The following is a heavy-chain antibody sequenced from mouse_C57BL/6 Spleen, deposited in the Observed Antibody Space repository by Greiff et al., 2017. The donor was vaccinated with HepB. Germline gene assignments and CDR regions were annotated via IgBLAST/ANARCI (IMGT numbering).Heavy chain of an antibody. J-gene: IGHJ3*01. CDR1: GYSITSGYD. D-gene: IGHD2-4*01. CDR2: ISYSGST. Sequence: EVQGVESGPGMVKPSQSLSLTCTVTGYSITSGYDWHWIRHFPGNKLEWMGYISYSGSTNYNPSLKSRISITHDTSKNHFFLKLNSVTTEDTATYYCARGEDYGWFAYWGQGTLVTVSA. V-gene: IGHV3-1*01. CDR3: ARGEDYGWFAY.